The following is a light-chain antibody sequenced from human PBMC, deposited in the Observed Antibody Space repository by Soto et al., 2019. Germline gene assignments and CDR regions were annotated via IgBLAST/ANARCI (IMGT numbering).Light chain of an antibody. Sequence: PSSLSAAVGDRVTITCQASQNINNYLNWYQQKPGRDPKLLIYDASNLEAGVPSRFRGSGSGTDFTLTISRLQPEDIATYYCKQYENLPTVGHGTRLENK. V-gene: IGKV1-33*01. CDR1: QNINNY. CDR3: KQYENLPT. J-gene: IGKJ5*01. CDR2: DAS.